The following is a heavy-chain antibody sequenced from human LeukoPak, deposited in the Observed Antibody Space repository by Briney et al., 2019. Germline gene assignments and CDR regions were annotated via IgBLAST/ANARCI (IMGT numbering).Heavy chain of an antibody. V-gene: IGHV4-59*08. CDR3: ASSYYGSGSYRYFDY. D-gene: IGHD3-10*01. Sequence: SETLSLTCTVSGGSISSYYWSWIRQPPGKGLEGIGYIYYSGSTNYNPSLKSRVTISVDTSKNQFSLKLSSVTAADTAVYYCASSYYGSGSYRYFDYWGQGTLVTVSS. CDR2: IYYSGST. CDR1: GGSISSYY. J-gene: IGHJ4*02.